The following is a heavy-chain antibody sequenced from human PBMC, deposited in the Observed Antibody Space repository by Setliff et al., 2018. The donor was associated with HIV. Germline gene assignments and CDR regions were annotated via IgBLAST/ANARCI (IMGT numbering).Heavy chain of an antibody. J-gene: IGHJ6*02. Sequence: NPGGSLRLSCAASGFTFSSYSMNWVRQAPGKGLEWVSYISSSSSYIYYADSVKGRFTISRDNAKNSLYLQMNSLRDEDTAVYYCASGGWSTYYYYGMDVWGQGTTVTVSS. V-gene: IGHV3-21*01. CDR1: GFTFSSYS. CDR3: ASGGWSTYYYYGMDV. CDR2: ISSSSSYI. D-gene: IGHD6-19*01.